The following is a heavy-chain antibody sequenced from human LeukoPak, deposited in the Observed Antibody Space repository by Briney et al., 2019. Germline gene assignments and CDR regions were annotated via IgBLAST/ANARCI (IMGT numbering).Heavy chain of an antibody. D-gene: IGHD2-15*01. Sequence: GGSLRLSCAASGFIFTSYSMNWVRQAPGKGLEWISYISSSSTIYYADSVRGRFTISRDNAKNSLYLQMNSLRAEDMAVYYCARRGYCSGGSCYPNWFDPWGQGTLVTVSS. CDR3: ARRGYCSGGSCYPNWFDP. CDR1: GFIFTSYS. V-gene: IGHV3-48*01. J-gene: IGHJ5*02. CDR2: ISSSSTI.